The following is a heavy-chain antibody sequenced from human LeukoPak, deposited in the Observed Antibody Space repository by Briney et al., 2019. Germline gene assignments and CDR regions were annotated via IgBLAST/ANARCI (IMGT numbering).Heavy chain of an antibody. J-gene: IGHJ4*02. V-gene: IGHV1-18*01. CDR2: ISAYNGNT. CDR1: GYTFTSYG. D-gene: IGHD3-3*01. CDR3: AREGTRGFCYFYY. Sequence: GASVKVSCKASGYTFTSYGISWVRQAPGQGLEWMGWISAYNGNTNYAQTLQGRVTITTDTSTNTAYMEMRSLRSDDTAVYYCAREGTRGFCYFYYGGRGTLVAASS.